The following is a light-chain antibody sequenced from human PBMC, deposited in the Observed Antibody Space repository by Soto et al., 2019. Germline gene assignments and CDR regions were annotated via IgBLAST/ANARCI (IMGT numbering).Light chain of an antibody. CDR2: GAS. CDR3: RQYGSSPSYT. V-gene: IGKV3-20*01. Sequence: EIVLTQSPGTLSLSPGERATLSCRASQSVSSSSYLAWYQQKPGQAPRLLIYGASSRATGIPDRFSGSGSARDFTLTISRLEPEDFAVSYCRQYGSSPSYTFGQGTKLEIK. CDR1: QSVSSSSY. J-gene: IGKJ2*01.